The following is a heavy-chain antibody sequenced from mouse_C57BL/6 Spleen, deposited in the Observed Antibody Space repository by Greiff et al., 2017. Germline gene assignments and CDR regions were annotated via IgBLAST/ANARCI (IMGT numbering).Heavy chain of an antibody. Sequence: VQLQQSGPGLVQPSQSLSITCTVSGFSLTSYGVHWVRQSPGKGLEWLGVIWRGGSTGYNAAFMSRLRLIKDNSKSQVFFKMNSLQADDTAIYYCAKANYGSSSFAYWGQGTLVTVSA. CDR2: IWRGGST. J-gene: IGHJ3*01. D-gene: IGHD1-1*01. CDR3: AKANYGSSSFAY. CDR1: GFSLTSYG. V-gene: IGHV2-5*01.